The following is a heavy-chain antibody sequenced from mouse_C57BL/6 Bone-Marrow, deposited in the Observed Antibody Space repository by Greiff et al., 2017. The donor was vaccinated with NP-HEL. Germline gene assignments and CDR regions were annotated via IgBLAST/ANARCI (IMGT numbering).Heavy chain of an antibody. V-gene: IGHV7-1*01. CDR2: SRNRGNDYTT. Sequence: EVKVVESGGGLVQSGRSLRLSCATSGFTFSDFYMEWVRQAPGKGLEWIAASRNRGNDYTTEYSASVKGRIIVSRATSHSILYLQLHALRAEDTANSYWARGVRGGGFAYGDRGKLVTVTA. D-gene: IGHD2-2*01. CDR3: ARGVRGGGFAY. J-gene: IGHJ3*01. CDR1: GFTFSDFY.